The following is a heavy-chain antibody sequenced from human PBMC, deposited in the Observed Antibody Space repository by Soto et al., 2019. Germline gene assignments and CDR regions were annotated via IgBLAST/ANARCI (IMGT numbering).Heavy chain of an antibody. CDR2: TYYRSKWYN. V-gene: IGHV6-1*01. CDR1: GDSVSSNSAA. Sequence: SQTLSLTCALSGDSVSSNSAAWNWIRQSPSRGLEWLGRTYYRSKWYNDYAVSVKSRITINPDTSKNQSSLQLNSVTPEDTAVYYCARVPRGPHCSSTSCYSWFDPWGQGTLVTVSS. D-gene: IGHD2-2*01. J-gene: IGHJ5*02. CDR3: ARVPRGPHCSSTSCYSWFDP.